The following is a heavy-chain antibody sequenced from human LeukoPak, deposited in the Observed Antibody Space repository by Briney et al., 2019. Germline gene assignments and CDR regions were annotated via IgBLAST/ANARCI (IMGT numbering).Heavy chain of an antibody. V-gene: IGHV3-64D*09. CDR2: ISRNGGST. J-gene: IGHJ4*02. Sequence: GGSLRLSCSASGFTFSSYAMHWVRQAPGKGLEYVSGISRNGGSTYYADSVKGRFIISRDNSKNTLYLQMSSLRTEDTAVYYCARGAYSGNYYPNYFDYWGQGTLVTVSS. D-gene: IGHD1-26*01. CDR1: GFTFSSYA. CDR3: ARGAYSGNYYPNYFDY.